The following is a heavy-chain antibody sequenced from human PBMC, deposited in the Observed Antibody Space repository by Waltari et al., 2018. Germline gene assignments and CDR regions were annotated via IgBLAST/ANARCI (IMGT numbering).Heavy chain of an antibody. V-gene: IGHV4-38-2*01. CDR3: SRQVLGYCTSAACRRLES. J-gene: IGHJ4*02. CDR2: IYHDGTT. Sequence: QVQLQESGPGLVKSSETLSLTCDVSGYAVNRGFYWGWIRQAPGKGREWVATIYHDGTTFYNPSLKSRLSVSMDTSKNQISLTLKSVTAADTAVYYCSRQVLGYCTSAACRRLESWGQGTLVTVSS. CDR1: GYAVNRGFY. D-gene: IGHD2-2*03.